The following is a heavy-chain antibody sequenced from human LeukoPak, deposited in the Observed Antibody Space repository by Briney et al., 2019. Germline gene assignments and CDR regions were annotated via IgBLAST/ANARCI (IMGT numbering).Heavy chain of an antibody. CDR2: INHSGST. CDR3: ARQRGKTAYGY. V-gene: IGHV4-34*01. J-gene: IGHJ4*02. CDR1: GGSFSGYY. Sequence: PSETLSLTCAVYGGSFSGYYWSWIRQPPGKGLEWIGEINHSGSTNYNPSLKSRVTISVDTSKNQFSLKLSSVTAADTAVYYCARQRGKTAYGYWGQGTLVTVSS. D-gene: IGHD4-17*01.